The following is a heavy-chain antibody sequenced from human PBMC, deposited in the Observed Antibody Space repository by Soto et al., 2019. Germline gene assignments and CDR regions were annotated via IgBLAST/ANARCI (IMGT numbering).Heavy chain of an antibody. CDR2: MSTNSGAT. D-gene: IGHD2-8*01. Sequence: QVQLVQSGAEVTKPGASVKVSCKASGYTFTSYDINWVRQATGQGLEWMGWMSTNSGATGYAQKLQGRVTMTRDTSISTVYMELSNLRSEDTAIYYCARGVDNGVDVWGQGSTVTVSS. CDR3: ARGVDNGVDV. CDR1: GYTFTSYD. V-gene: IGHV1-8*01. J-gene: IGHJ6*02.